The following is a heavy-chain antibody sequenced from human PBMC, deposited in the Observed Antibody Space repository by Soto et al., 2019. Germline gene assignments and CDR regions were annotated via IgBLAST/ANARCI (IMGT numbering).Heavy chain of an antibody. CDR2: ISHSGTS. CDR1: GGSISSSHW. V-gene: IGHV4-4*02. Sequence: QVQLQESGPGLVKPSGTLSLTCAVSGGSISSSHWWTWVRQSPGKGLEYIGEISHSGTSNSKPSLESRATLSVDRSKNHFSLTLTSVTAADTAVYYCARVVLSITRGAFDAWGQGTPVIVSS. CDR3: ARVVLSITRGAFDA. J-gene: IGHJ3*01. D-gene: IGHD1-20*01.